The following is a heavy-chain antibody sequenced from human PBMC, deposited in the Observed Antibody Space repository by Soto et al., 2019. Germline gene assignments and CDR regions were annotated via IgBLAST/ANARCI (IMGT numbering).Heavy chain of an antibody. CDR1: GYTFTSYY. CDR2: INPSGGST. D-gene: IGHD3-3*01. Sequence: PVKVSCKSSGYTFTSYYMHWVRQAPGQGLEWMGIINPSGGSTSYAQKFQGRVTMTRDTSTSTVYMELSSLRSEDTAVYYCARDSASIRFGDFWSGFGMDAWGQGTTVTVSS. CDR3: ARDSASIRFGDFWSGFGMDA. V-gene: IGHV1-46*01. J-gene: IGHJ6*02.